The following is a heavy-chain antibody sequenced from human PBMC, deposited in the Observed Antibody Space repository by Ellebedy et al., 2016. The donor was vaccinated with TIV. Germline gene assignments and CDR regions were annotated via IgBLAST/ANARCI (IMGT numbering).Heavy chain of an antibody. J-gene: IGHJ4*02. D-gene: IGHD4-11*01. CDR3: AILQWQGYYFDY. CDR1: GYTFTGQY. Sequence: ASVKVSCKASGYTFTGQYMHWVRQAPGQGFEWLGRIDPNRGGISYAQKFQGRVTMTRDTSLSTVYMELSRLTSDDTAVYYCAILQWQGYYFDYWGQGTLVTVFS. CDR2: IDPNRGGI. V-gene: IGHV1-2*06.